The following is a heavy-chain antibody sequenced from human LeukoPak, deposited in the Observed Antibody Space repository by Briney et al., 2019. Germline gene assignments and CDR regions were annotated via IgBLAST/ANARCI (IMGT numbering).Heavy chain of an antibody. Sequence: ASVKVSCKASGYTFTSYGISWVRQAPGQGLEWMGWINPNSGGTNYAQKFQGWVTMTRDTSISTAYMELSRLRSDDTAVYYCAREGIAVAGTSNWFDPWGQGTLVTVSS. CDR2: INPNSGGT. CDR1: GYTFTSYG. D-gene: IGHD6-19*01. CDR3: AREGIAVAGTSNWFDP. V-gene: IGHV1-2*04. J-gene: IGHJ5*02.